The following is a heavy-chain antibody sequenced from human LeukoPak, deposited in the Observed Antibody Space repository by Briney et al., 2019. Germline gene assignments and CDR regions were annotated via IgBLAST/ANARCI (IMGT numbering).Heavy chain of an antibody. CDR1: GFTFSSYW. Sequence: GGSLRLSCAASGFTFSSYWMHWVRQAPGKGLVWVSRINSDGSSTSYADSVKGRFTISRDNAKNTLYLQMNSLRAEDTAVYYCARNFGYCSGASCNYYFDYWGQGTLVTVSS. D-gene: IGHD2-15*01. J-gene: IGHJ4*02. CDR3: ARNFGYCSGASCNYYFDY. CDR2: INSDGSST. V-gene: IGHV3-74*01.